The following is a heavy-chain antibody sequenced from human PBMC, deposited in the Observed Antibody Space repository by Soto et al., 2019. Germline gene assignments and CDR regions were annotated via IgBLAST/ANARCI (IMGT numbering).Heavy chain of an antibody. J-gene: IGHJ4*02. CDR1: GFTFSSYG. Sequence: QVQLVESGGGVVQPGRSLRLSCAASGFTFSSYGMHWVRQAPGKGLEWVAVISYDGSNKYYADSVKGRFIISRDNSKNTLYLQMNSLRAEDTAVYYCAKGADFDYWGQGTLVTVSS. CDR2: ISYDGSNK. CDR3: AKGADFDY. V-gene: IGHV3-30*18.